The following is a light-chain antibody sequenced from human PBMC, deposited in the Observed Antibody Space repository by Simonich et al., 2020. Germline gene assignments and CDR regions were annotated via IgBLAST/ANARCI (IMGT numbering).Light chain of an antibody. V-gene: IGKV3-20*01. CDR3: QQYGSSPYT. J-gene: IGKJ2*01. Sequence: IVLTQSPGPLSLSPGERATLSCRARQSVSSSYLAWYQQKPGQAPRLLIYGSSSRATGIPDRFSGSGSGTDFTLTISRLEPEDFAVYYCQQYGSSPYTFGQGTKLEIK. CDR2: GSS. CDR1: QSVSSSY.